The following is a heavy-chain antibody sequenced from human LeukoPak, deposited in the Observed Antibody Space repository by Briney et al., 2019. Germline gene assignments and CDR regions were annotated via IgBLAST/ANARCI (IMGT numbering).Heavy chain of an antibody. J-gene: IGHJ4*02. D-gene: IGHD6-19*01. CDR2: ISGSGGST. CDR1: GFTFSSYA. CDR3: AKRGSGWPWGWDY. V-gene: IGHV3-23*01. Sequence: GGSLRLSCAASGFTFSSYAMSWVRQAPGKGLEWVSGISGSGGSTYYTDSVKGRFTIPRDNSKNTLYLQMNGLRAEDTALYYCAKRGSGWPWGWDYWGQGTLVTVSS.